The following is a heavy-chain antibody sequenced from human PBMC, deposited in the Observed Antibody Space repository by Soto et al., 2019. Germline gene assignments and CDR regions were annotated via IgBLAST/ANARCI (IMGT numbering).Heavy chain of an antibody. CDR1: GGSFSVYY. CDR3: ARLQWSYYYYGMDV. V-gene: IGHV4-39*01. D-gene: IGHD6-19*01. Sequence: SETLSLTCAVSGGSFSVYYWTWIRQPPGKGLEWIGSIYYSGSTYYNPSLKSRVTISVDTSKNQFSLKLSSVTAADTAVYYCARLQWSYYYYGMDVWGQGTTVTVSS. J-gene: IGHJ6*02. CDR2: IYYSGST.